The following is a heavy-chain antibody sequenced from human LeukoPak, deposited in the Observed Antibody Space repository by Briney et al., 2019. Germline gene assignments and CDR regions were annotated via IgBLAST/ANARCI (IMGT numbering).Heavy chain of an antibody. CDR2: INPNSGGT. V-gene: IGHV1-2*02. D-gene: IGHD5-24*01. Sequence: ASVKVSCKASGYTFTGYYMHWVRQAPGQGLEWMGWINPNSGGTNYAQKFQGRVTMTRDTSISTAYMELSRLRSDDTAVYYCAGSGDGYNWGAFDIWGQGTMVTVSS. CDR3: AGSGDGYNWGAFDI. CDR1: GYTFTGYY. J-gene: IGHJ3*02.